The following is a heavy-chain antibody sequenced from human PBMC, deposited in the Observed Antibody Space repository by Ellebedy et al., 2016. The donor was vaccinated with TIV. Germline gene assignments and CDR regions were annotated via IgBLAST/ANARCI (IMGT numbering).Heavy chain of an antibody. D-gene: IGHD5-18*01. V-gene: IGHV1-46*01. CDR3: ARDQSYGFSEYYFDY. CDR1: GYTFTGYY. J-gene: IGHJ4*02. Sequence: ASVKVSCXASGYTFTGYYMHWVRQAPGQGLEWMGIINPSGGSTSYAQKFQGRVTMTRDTSTSTVYMELSSLRSEDTAVYYCARDQSYGFSEYYFDYWGQGTLVTVSS. CDR2: INPSGGST.